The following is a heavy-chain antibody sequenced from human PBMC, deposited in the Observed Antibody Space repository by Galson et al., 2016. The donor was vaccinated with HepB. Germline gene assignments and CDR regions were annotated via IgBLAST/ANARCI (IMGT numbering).Heavy chain of an antibody. CDR3: ARGVQAAAGLYFDS. CDR2: ISWNSGNI. CDR1: GFTFDDYA. V-gene: IGHV3-9*01. D-gene: IGHD6-13*01. Sequence: SLRLSCAASGFTFDDYAMHWVRQAPGKGLEWVSGISWNSGNIVYADSLKGRFTISRDNAKNSLYLQMNRLGHDDTAVYFCARGVQAAAGLYFDSWGRGALVTVSS. J-gene: IGHJ4*02.